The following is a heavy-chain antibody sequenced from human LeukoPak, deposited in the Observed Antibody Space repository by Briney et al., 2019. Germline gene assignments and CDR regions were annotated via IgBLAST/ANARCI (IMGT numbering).Heavy chain of an antibody. D-gene: IGHD1-26*01. Sequence: SETLSLTCTVSGGSISSSSYYWGWIRQPPGKGLEWIGSIYYSGSTYYNPSLKSRVTISVDTSKNQFSLKLSSVTAADTAVYYCARRDRRVGARHFDYWGQGTPVTVSS. V-gene: IGHV4-39*07. J-gene: IGHJ4*02. CDR2: IYYSGST. CDR3: ARRDRRVGARHFDY. CDR1: GGSISSSSYY.